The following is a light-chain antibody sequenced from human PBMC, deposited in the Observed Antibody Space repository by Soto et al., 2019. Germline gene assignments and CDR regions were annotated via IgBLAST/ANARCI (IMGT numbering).Light chain of an antibody. CDR3: QVWDTSSDHHV. J-gene: IGLJ1*01. CDR2: YDS. CDR1: NIGSKS. V-gene: IGLV3-21*01. Sequence: SYELTQSPSVSVASGQTATNTCGGNNIGSKSVNWYQHKAGQAPVLVMSYDSDRPSGIPERFSGSNSGNTATLTLSRVESGDEADYYCQVWDTSSDHHVFGSGTKLTVL.